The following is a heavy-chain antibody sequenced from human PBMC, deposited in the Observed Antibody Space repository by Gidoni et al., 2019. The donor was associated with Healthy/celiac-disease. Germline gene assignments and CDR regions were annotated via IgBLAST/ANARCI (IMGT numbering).Heavy chain of an antibody. CDR3: ARHGTNYDILTGNWNWFDP. V-gene: IGHV5-10-1*03. CDR1: GYSFTSYW. J-gene: IGHJ5*02. Sequence: EVQLVQSGAEVKKPGESLRISCKGSGYSFTSYWISWVRQMPEKGLEWRGGIDPSDSYTNYSPSFQGHVTISADKSISTAYLQWSSLKASDTAMYYCARHGTNYDILTGNWNWFDPWGQGTLVTVSS. CDR2: IDPSDSYT. D-gene: IGHD3-9*01.